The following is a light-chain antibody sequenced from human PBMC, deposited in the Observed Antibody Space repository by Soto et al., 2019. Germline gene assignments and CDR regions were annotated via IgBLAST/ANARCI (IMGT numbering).Light chain of an antibody. Sequence: PLACRASQSVGTNLVWYQHKPGQAPRALIYGASIRATGIPARFSASGAGTEFTLTISSLQSEDSAVYYCQQYNNWPLTFGGGTKVDIK. CDR1: QSVGTN. CDR2: GAS. CDR3: QQYNNWPLT. V-gene: IGKV3-15*01. J-gene: IGKJ4*01.